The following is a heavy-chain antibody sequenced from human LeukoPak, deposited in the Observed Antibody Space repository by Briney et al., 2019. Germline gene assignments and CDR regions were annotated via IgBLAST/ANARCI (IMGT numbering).Heavy chain of an antibody. CDR3: AKDKSMVRELDY. Sequence: GGSLRLSCTASGFTFRSYGMHWVRQAPGKGLEWLAFIQSDGGNKYYADSVKGRFTISRDNSKNTLFLQMNSLRGEDTAVYYCAKDKSMVRELDYWGQGTLATVSS. V-gene: IGHV3-30*02. CDR1: GFTFRSYG. CDR2: IQSDGGNK. D-gene: IGHD3-10*01. J-gene: IGHJ4*02.